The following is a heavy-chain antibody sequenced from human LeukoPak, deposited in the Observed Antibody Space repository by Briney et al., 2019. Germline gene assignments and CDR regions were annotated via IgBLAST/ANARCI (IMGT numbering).Heavy chain of an antibody. J-gene: IGHJ5*02. CDR2: IYYSGST. D-gene: IGHD5-24*01. Sequence: SETLSLTCTVSGGSISSYYWSWIRQRPGKGLEWIGYIYYSGSTNYNPALTSRVTISVDTSKNQFSLKLSSVTAADTAVYYCARGLVEGWLQSNWFAPWGQGTLVTVSS. CDR1: GGSISSYY. V-gene: IGHV4-59*01. CDR3: ARGLVEGWLQSNWFAP.